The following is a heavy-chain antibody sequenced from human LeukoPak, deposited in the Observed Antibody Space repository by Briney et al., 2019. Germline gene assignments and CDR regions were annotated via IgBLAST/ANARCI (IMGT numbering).Heavy chain of an antibody. J-gene: IGHJ3*02. CDR2: ISGSGGST. CDR1: GFTFSSYA. Sequence: GGSLRLSCAASGFTFSSYAMSWVRQAPGKGLEWVSAISGSGGSTYYADSVKGRFTISRDNSKNTLYLQMNSLRAEDTAVYYCAKDRRSVAARPNAGAFDIWGQGTMVTVSS. V-gene: IGHV3-23*01. D-gene: IGHD6-6*01. CDR3: AKDRRSVAARPNAGAFDI.